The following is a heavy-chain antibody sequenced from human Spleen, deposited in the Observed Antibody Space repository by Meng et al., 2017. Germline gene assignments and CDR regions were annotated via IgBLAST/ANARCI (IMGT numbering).Heavy chain of an antibody. CDR3: ASWIYSCGWQ. V-gene: IGHV4/OR15-8*02. J-gene: IGHJ4*02. CDR2: IYHGGDT. D-gene: IGHD6-19*01. Sequence: QVHLQESGPGLVKPSGTLSLTCVVSGGSISSIDWCSWVRQPPGKGLEWIGEIYHGGDTNYNPSLKSRVTIAIDKSKNQFSLKLSSVTAADTAVYYCASWIYSCGWQWGQGALVTVSS. CDR1: GGSISSIDW.